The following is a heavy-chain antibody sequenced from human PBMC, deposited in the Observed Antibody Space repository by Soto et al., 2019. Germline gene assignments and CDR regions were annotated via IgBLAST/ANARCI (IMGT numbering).Heavy chain of an antibody. D-gene: IGHD4-17*01. J-gene: IGHJ4*02. CDR2: IYYSGST. V-gene: IGHV4-39*01. CDR1: GGSISSSSYY. CDR3: ASPQPDYGDYEGEDY. Sequence: QLQLQESGPGLVKPSETLSLTCTVSGGSISSSSYYWGWIRQPPGKGLEWIGSIYYSGSTYYNPSLKSRVTISVDTSKNQFSLKLSSVTAADTAVYYCASPQPDYGDYEGEDYWGQGTLVTVSS.